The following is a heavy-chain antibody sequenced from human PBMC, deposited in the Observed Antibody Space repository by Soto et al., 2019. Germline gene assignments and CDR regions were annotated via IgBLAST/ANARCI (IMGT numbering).Heavy chain of an antibody. Sequence: QVQFVQSGAEVKKPGASVKVSCKAYGYNFTTYAIHWVRQAPGQRLERMGGINTGKGNTKYSQKLQGRVTITRDTSASTAYMDLSSLRSGDTAVYYCARDPWGGAVDAFDIWGQGTMVTVSS. CDR2: INTGKGNT. J-gene: IGHJ3*02. D-gene: IGHD3-10*01. CDR3: ARDPWGGAVDAFDI. V-gene: IGHV1-3*04. CDR1: GYNFTTYA.